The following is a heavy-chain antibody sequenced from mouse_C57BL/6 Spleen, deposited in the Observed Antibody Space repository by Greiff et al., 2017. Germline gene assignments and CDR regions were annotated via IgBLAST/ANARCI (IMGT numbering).Heavy chain of an antibody. J-gene: IGHJ3*01. CDR2: INPSSGYT. V-gene: IGHV1-7*01. CDR3: ADSRGFAY. Sequence: VQLQQSGAELAKPGASVKLSCKASGYTFTSYWMHWVKQRPGQGLEWIGYINPSSGYTKYNQKFKDKDTLTADKSSSTAYMQLSSLTYEDSAVYYCADSRGFAYWGQGTLVTVSA. CDR1: GYTFTSYW.